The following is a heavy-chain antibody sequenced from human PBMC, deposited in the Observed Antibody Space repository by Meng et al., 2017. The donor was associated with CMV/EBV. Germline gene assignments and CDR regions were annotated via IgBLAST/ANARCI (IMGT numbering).Heavy chain of an antibody. CDR1: GGSFSGYG. CDR2: INHSGST. CDR3: AREGGGEWELLHYFDY. J-gene: IGHJ4*02. V-gene: IGHV4-34*01. Sequence: VRRHQGGPRWFTPPSALLPTCAFYGGSFSGYGGSLNRQPPGKGLEWIGEINHSGSTNYNPSLKSRVTISVDTSKNQFSLKLSSVTAADTAVYYCAREGGGEWELLHYFDYWGQGTLVTVSS. D-gene: IGHD1-26*01.